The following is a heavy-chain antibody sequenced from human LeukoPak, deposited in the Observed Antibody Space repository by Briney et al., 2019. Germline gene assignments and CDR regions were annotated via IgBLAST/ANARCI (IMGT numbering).Heavy chain of an antibody. D-gene: IGHD3-3*01. CDR1: GYTLTSYG. J-gene: IGHJ5*02. V-gene: IGHV1-18*01. CDR3: ARVSRPSSNTIFGVVTPFNWFDP. Sequence: ASVKVSCKASGYTLTSYGISWVRQAPGQGLEWMGWISAYNGNTNYAQKLQGRVTMTTDTSTSTAYMELRSLRPDDTAVYYCARVSRPSSNTIFGVVTPFNWFDPWGQGTLVTVSS. CDR2: ISAYNGNT.